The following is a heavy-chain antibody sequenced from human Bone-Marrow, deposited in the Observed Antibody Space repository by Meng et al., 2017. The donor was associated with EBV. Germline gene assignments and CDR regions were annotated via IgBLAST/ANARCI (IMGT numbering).Heavy chain of an antibody. V-gene: IGHV4-34*01. Sequence: QGQRQWLGAGVFKPSEPLSLTCAVYGGSFSGYYWSWIRQPQGKGLQWIGEINYSGRTNYNPSLKSRVTISVDTSKNQFSLKLSSVTAADTAVYYCARGRNIAVAGVYYFDYWGQGTLVTVSS. CDR3: ARGRNIAVAGVYYFDY. J-gene: IGHJ4*02. D-gene: IGHD6-19*01. CDR2: INYSGRT. CDR1: GGSFSGYY.